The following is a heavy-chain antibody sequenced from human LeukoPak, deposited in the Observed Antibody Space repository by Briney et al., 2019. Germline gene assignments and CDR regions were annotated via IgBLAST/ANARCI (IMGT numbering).Heavy chain of an antibody. Sequence: PGGSLRLSCAASGFTFDDYAMHWVRQAPGKGLEWVSGISWNSGNIGYADSVKGRFTISRDNAKNSLYLQMNSLRAEDTALYYCAKENYYDSRSNWFDPWGQGTLVTVSS. CDR2: ISWNSGNI. CDR3: AKENYYDSRSNWFDP. J-gene: IGHJ5*02. CDR1: GFTFDDYA. V-gene: IGHV3-9*01. D-gene: IGHD3-22*01.